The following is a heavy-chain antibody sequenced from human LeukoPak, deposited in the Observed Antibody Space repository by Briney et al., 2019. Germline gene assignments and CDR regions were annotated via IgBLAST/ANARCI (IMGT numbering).Heavy chain of an antibody. V-gene: IGHV4-59*01. CDR3: ARDAGGSGRHYYYGMDV. Sequence: SETLSLTCTVSGGSISRYYWSWIRQPPGKGLEWIGYIYYSGSTNYNPSLKSRVTISVDTSKNQFPLKLSSVTAADTAVYYCARDAGGSGRHYYYGMDVWGQGTTVTVSS. CDR2: IYYSGST. CDR1: GGSISRYY. D-gene: IGHD3-10*01. J-gene: IGHJ6*02.